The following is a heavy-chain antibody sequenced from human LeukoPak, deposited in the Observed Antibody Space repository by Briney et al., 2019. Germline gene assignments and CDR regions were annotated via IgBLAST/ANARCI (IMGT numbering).Heavy chain of an antibody. CDR2: ISYDGSNK. CDR3: ARLLIPPWGYYYYYMDV. J-gene: IGHJ6*03. Sequence: GGSLRLSCAASGFTFSSYAMHWVRQAPGKGLEWVAVISYDGSNKYYADSVKGRFTISRDNSKNTLYLQMNSLRAEDTAVYYCARLLIPPWGYYYYYMDVWGKGTTVTVSS. CDR1: GFTFSSYA. V-gene: IGHV3-30-3*01. D-gene: IGHD1-26*01.